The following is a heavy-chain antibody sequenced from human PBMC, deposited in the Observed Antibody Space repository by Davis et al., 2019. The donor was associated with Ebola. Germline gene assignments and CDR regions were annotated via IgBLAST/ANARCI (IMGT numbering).Heavy chain of an antibody. V-gene: IGHV3-30*18. Sequence: GESLKISCETSGFIFRNYVMSWVRQAPGKGLEWVAVISYDGSNKYYADSVKGRFTISRDNSKNTLYLQMNSLRAEDTAVYYCAKDQGRGYSGYDYPRGHYYYYGMDVWGQGTTVTVSS. CDR1: GFIFRNYV. J-gene: IGHJ6*02. D-gene: IGHD5-12*01. CDR3: AKDQGRGYSGYDYPRGHYYYYGMDV. CDR2: ISYDGSNK.